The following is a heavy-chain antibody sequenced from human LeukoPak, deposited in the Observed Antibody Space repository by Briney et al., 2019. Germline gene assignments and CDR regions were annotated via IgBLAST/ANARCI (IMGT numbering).Heavy chain of an antibody. D-gene: IGHD6-19*01. CDR2: ISASDVST. CDR1: GFTFSSYA. V-gene: IGHV3-23*01. J-gene: IGHJ4*02. CDR3: ARADHGWYTFDY. Sequence: GGSLRLSCAASGFTFSSYAMSWVRQAPGKGLEWVSAISASDVSTYYADSVKGRFTISRDNSKNTLFLQMNSLRAEDTAVYYCARADHGWYTFDYWGQGTLVTVPS.